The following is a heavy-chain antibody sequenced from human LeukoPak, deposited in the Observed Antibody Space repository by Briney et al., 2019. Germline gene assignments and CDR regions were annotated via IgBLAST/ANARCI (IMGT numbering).Heavy chain of an antibody. V-gene: IGHV1-2*02. Sequence: ASVKVSCKASGYTFTGYYMHWVRQAPGQGREWVGWINPKSGGTNYAQKFQGRVTMTSDTSITTVYMELSRLRSDDTAVYYCARRPYGGLFDYWGQGTLVTVSS. D-gene: IGHD4-23*01. CDR1: GYTFTGYY. CDR2: INPKSGGT. J-gene: IGHJ4*02. CDR3: ARRPYGGLFDY.